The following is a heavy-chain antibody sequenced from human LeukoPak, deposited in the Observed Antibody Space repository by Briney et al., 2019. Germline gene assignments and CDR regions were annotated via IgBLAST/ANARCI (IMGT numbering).Heavy chain of an antibody. CDR1: GFTFSSYW. D-gene: IGHD6-13*01. Sequence: GGSLRLSCAASGFTFSSYWMHWVRQAPGKGLEWVAVISYDGSNKYYADSVKGRFTISRDNSKNTLYLQMNSLRAEDTAVYYCAKDIFSRKVFSSSWKPFAYWGQGTLVTVSS. CDR3: AKDIFSRKVFSSSWKPFAY. CDR2: ISYDGSNK. V-gene: IGHV3-30*18. J-gene: IGHJ4*02.